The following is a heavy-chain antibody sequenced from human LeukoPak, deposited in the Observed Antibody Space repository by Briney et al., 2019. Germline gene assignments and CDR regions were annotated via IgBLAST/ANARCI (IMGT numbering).Heavy chain of an antibody. CDR3: ATGPKLRYFDWPSSFDY. Sequence: ASVKVSCKVSGYTLTELSMHWVRQAPGNGLEWMGGFDPEDGETIYAQKFQGRVTMTEDTSTDTAYMELSSLRSEDTAVYYCATGPKLRYFDWPSSFDYWGQGTLVTVSS. CDR1: GYTLTELS. D-gene: IGHD3-9*01. CDR2: FDPEDGET. J-gene: IGHJ4*02. V-gene: IGHV1-24*01.